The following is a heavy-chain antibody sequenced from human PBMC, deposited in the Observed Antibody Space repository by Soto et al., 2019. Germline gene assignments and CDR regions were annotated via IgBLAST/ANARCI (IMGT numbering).Heavy chain of an antibody. D-gene: IGHD6-13*01. CDR1: GFTFTSYG. V-gene: IGHV3-30*18. J-gene: IGHJ4*02. CDR3: VKDRGSSSWQYDFDS. CDR2: ISYDRINK. Sequence: QVELVESGGGVVQPGRSLRLSCAASGFTFTSYGMHWVRQAPGKGLEWVAFISYDRINKYYPDSVKGRLTISRDDSNSTLYLQLNSLRAEDTAVYYCVKDRGSSSWQYDFDSWGQGTLVTVSS.